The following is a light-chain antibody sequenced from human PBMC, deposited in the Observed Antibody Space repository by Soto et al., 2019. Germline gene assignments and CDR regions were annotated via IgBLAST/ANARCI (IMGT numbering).Light chain of an antibody. CDR1: QSISNY. CDR3: QQSYNIPRT. Sequence: DILMTPSPSPLSSSVVDRVTITCRASQSISNYLNWYQQKPGKAPNLLIYAASTLQSGVPSRFSGGGSGTDFTLTISSLQPEDFATYYCQQSYNIPRTFGQGTRREIK. V-gene: IGKV1-39*01. J-gene: IGKJ5*01. CDR2: AAS.